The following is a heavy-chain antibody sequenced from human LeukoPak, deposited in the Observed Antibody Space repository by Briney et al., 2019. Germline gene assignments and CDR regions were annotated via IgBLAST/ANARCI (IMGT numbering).Heavy chain of an antibody. CDR2: ISGSGRDN. Sequence: GGSLRLSCAASGFTFSTYAMSWVRQAPGKGLEWVSSISGSGRDNYYADSVKGRFTISRDNSKNTLYLHMNSLRAEDTAVYYCAKARGTDYGDYVIFDYWGQGTLVTVSS. D-gene: IGHD4-17*01. V-gene: IGHV3-23*01. CDR1: GFTFSTYA. J-gene: IGHJ4*02. CDR3: AKARGTDYGDYVIFDY.